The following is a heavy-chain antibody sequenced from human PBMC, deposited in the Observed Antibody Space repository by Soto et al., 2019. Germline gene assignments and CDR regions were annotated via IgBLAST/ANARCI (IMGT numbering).Heavy chain of an antibody. Sequence: QVQLQESGPGLVKPSQTLSLNCSVSGGSINTDDYYWSWIRQHAGQGPEWIGYIFYSGTTYYNPSLKSRISISLDTSKNQFSLEMSSVTAADTAMYYCARVRGHAFEIRGQGTMVTVSS. J-gene: IGHJ3*02. V-gene: IGHV4-31*03. CDR3: ARVRGHAFEI. CDR1: GGSINTDDYY. CDR2: IFYSGTT. D-gene: IGHD3-10*01.